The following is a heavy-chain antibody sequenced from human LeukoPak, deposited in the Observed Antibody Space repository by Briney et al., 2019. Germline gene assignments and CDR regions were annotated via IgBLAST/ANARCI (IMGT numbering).Heavy chain of an antibody. Sequence: KPGGSLRLSCAASGFTFSKYYMSWIRQAPGKGLEWISYIVSSGGTTSYADSVQGRFTISSDDAKNSLYLQMNSLRAEDTAVYYCAGGYGSGSYSAWGQGIPVTVSS. D-gene: IGHD3-10*01. CDR1: GFTFSKYY. J-gene: IGHJ5*02. CDR2: IVSSGGTT. V-gene: IGHV3-11*01. CDR3: AGGYGSGSYSA.